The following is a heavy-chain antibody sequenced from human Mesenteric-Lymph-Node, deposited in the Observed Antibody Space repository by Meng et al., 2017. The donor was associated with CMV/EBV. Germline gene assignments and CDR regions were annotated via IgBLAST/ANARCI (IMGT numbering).Heavy chain of an antibody. D-gene: IGHD3-10*01. V-gene: IGHV3-23*01. J-gene: IGHJ4*02. Sequence: GESLKISCAASGFTFSSYAMSWVRQAPGKGLEWVSAISGSGGSTYYADSVKGRFTISRDNSKNTLYLQMNSLRAEDTAVYYCAKVLLALVYWCQGPLVPFSS. CDR1: GFTFSSYA. CDR3: AKVLLALVY. CDR2: ISGSGGST.